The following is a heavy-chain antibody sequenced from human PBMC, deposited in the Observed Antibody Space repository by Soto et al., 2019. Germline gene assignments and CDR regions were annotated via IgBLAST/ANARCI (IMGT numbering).Heavy chain of an antibody. V-gene: IGHV1-69*01. J-gene: IGHJ6*02. CDR3: AREEDMVRGRFYGMDV. CDR1: GGTFSSYA. CDR2: VIAIFGTV. Sequence: QVQLVQSGAEVKKPGSSVKVSCKATGGTFSSYAISWVRQAHGQGLEWMGGVIAIFGTVNYAQTFQGRVTITADESTSTAYMELSSLRSEDTAVYYCAREEDMVRGRFYGMDVWGQGTTVTVSS. D-gene: IGHD3-10*01.